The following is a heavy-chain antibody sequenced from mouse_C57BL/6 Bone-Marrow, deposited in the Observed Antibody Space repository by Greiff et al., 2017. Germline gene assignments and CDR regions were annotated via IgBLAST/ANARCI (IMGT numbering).Heavy chain of an antibody. Sequence: EVQLQQSGAELVKPGASVKLSCTASGFNIKDYYIHWVKQRTEQGLEWIGRIDPEDGDTKYAPKFQDKATITADTYYNTASLQLSSLTSEDTAVYYCTRSLIYYGTNYWGQGTTLPVSS. V-gene: IGHV14-2*01. CDR2: IDPEDGDT. CDR1: GFNIKDYY. CDR3: TRSLIYYGTNY. J-gene: IGHJ2*01. D-gene: IGHD1-1*01.